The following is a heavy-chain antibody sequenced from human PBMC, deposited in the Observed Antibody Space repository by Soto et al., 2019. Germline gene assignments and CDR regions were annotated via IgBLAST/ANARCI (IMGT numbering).Heavy chain of an antibody. J-gene: IGHJ4*02. Sequence: PGGSLRLSCAASGFTISSYAMSWVRQAPGKGLEWVSAISGSGGSTYYADSVKGRFTISRDNSKNTLYLQMNSLRAEDTAVYYCTSHSPDDMIRKWGQGTQVTVSS. CDR2: ISGSGGST. D-gene: IGHD3-22*01. CDR3: TSHSPDDMIRK. CDR1: GFTISSYA. V-gene: IGHV3-23*01.